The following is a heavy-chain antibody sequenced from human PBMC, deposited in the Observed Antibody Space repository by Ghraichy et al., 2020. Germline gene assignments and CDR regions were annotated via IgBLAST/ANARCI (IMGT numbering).Heavy chain of an antibody. CDR2: INSDGSST. CDR3: ARVGMKWELCH. J-gene: IGHJ6*02. Sequence: GGSLRLSCVASGFTFSTYWMHWVRQAPGKGLVWVARINSDGSSTTVADSVKGRFTISRDNAKNMVYLQMDSLRTEDTSLYYCARVGMKWELCHWGQGTTVTVAS. CDR1: GFTFSTYW. D-gene: IGHD1-26*01. V-gene: IGHV3-74*01.